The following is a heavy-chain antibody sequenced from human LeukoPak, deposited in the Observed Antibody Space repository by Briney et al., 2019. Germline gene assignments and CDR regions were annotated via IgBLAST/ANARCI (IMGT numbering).Heavy chain of an antibody. D-gene: IGHD2-2*01. CDR3: ARVAQIVVVPAAINWFDP. CDR1: GGSISSSSYC. V-gene: IGHV4-39*07. CDR2: IYYSGST. J-gene: IGHJ5*02. Sequence: SETLSLTCTVSGGSISSSSYCWGWIRQPPGKGLEWIGSIYYSGSTYYNPSLKSRVTISVDTSKNQFSLKLSSVTAADTAVYYCARVAQIVVVPAAINWFDPWGQGTLVTVSS.